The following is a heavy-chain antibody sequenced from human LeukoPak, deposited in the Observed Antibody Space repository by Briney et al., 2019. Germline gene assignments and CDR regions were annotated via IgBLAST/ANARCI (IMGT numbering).Heavy chain of an antibody. CDR2: IYYSGST. D-gene: IGHD4-17*01. Sequence: PSETLSLTCTVSGGSISSYYWSWIRQPPGKGLEWIGYIYYSGSTNYNTSLKSRVTISVDTSKNQFSLKLSSVTAADTAVYYCARAFGERDYMDVWGKGTTVTISS. J-gene: IGHJ6*03. CDR3: ARAFGERDYMDV. CDR1: GGSISSYY. V-gene: IGHV4-59*01.